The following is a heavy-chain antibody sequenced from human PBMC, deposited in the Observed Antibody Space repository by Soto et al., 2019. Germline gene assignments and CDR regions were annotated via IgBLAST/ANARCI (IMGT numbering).Heavy chain of an antibody. Sequence: SETLSLTCAVSGGSISSGGYSWSWIRQPPGKGLEWIGYIYHSGSTYYNPSLKSRVTISVDRSKNQFSLKLSSVTAADTAVYYCALSRATVTTRDYYGMDVWGQGTTGTVAS. CDR2: IYHSGST. D-gene: IGHD4-17*01. CDR3: ALSRATVTTRDYYGMDV. J-gene: IGHJ6*02. V-gene: IGHV4-30-2*01. CDR1: GGSISSGGYS.